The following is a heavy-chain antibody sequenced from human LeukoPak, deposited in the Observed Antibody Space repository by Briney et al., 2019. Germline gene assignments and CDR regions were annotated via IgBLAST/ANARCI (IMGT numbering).Heavy chain of an antibody. Sequence: ASVKVSCKASGYTFTSYYMHWVRQAPGQGLEWMGIIDPSGGSTSYAQKFQGRVTMTRDTSTSTVYMELSSLRSEDTAVYYCARDFLGWELLGTFDIWGQGTMVTVSS. CDR1: GYTFTSYY. CDR2: IDPSGGST. J-gene: IGHJ3*02. CDR3: ARDFLGWELLGTFDI. D-gene: IGHD1-26*01. V-gene: IGHV1-46*01.